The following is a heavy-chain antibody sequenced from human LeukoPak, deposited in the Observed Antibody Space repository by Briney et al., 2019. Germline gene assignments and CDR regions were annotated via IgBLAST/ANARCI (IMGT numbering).Heavy chain of an antibody. CDR2: IKSKVNGETT. D-gene: IGHD2-21*02. Sequence: GSLRLSCAASGFIFSNAWMTWVRQAPGKGLEWVGRIKSKVNGETTDYAAPVKGRFTISRDDSKNTFYLQMNSLKIEDTAVYYCTICSGGCYSNYWGQGTLVTVSS. CDR3: TICSGGCYSNY. V-gene: IGHV3-15*01. CDR1: GFIFSNAW. J-gene: IGHJ4*02.